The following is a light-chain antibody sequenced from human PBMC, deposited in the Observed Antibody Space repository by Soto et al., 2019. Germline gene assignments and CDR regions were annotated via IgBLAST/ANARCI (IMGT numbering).Light chain of an antibody. Sequence: QAAPTQPASVSGSPGQSITISCTGTSSDVGGYNYVSWYQQHPGKAPKLMIYEVSNRPSGVSNRFSGSKSGNKASLTISGLQAGGEADYYCSSYTSSSTQVFGTGTKVTVL. V-gene: IGLV2-14*01. CDR3: SSYTSSSTQV. J-gene: IGLJ1*01. CDR1: SSDVGGYNY. CDR2: EVS.